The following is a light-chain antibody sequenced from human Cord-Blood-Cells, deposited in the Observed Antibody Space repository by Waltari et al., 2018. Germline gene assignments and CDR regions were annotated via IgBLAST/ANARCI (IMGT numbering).Light chain of an antibody. CDR2: DAS. V-gene: IGKV1-33*01. Sequence: DIQMTQSPSSLSASVGDRVTITCQASQDISNYLNWYQQKPGKAPKLLIYDASNFATGVPSRFSGSGSGTDFTFTISSLQPEDIATYYCQQYDNLPITFGQGTRLEIK. CDR3: QQYDNLPIT. CDR1: QDISNY. J-gene: IGKJ5*01.